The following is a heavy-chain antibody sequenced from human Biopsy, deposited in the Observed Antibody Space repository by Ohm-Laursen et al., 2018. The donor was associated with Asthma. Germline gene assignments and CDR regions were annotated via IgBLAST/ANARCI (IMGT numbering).Heavy chain of an antibody. J-gene: IGHJ6*02. V-gene: IGHV1-69*01. Sequence: GSSVKVSCKAPGGTFSNFAISWVRQAPGQGLEWLGGIMTVFGTTNYAQKFQGRVTITADESTSTAYMEVTSLRSEDTAIYYCARYQVGYSSGWSLLLKKIYYSGMDVWGRGTAVTVSS. CDR2: IMTVFGTT. CDR3: ARYQVGYSSGWSLLLKKIYYSGMDV. D-gene: IGHD6-19*01. CDR1: GGTFSNFA.